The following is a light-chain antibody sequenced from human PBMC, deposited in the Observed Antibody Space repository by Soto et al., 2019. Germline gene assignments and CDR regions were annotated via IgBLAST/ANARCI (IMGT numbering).Light chain of an antibody. CDR2: DVS. Sequence: QSVLTQPASVSGSPGQSITISCTGTSSDIGDSNYVSWYQQHPGKAPKLVIYDVSNRPSGVSNRFSGSKSANTASLTISGLQAEDEADYYCSSYTTSSTRVFGTGTKVTVL. CDR1: SSDIGDSNY. CDR3: SSYTTSSTRV. V-gene: IGLV2-14*03. J-gene: IGLJ1*01.